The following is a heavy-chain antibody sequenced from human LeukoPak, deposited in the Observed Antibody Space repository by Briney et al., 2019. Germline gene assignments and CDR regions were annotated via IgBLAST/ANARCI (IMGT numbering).Heavy chain of an antibody. Sequence: SETLSLTCTVSGGSISSYYWSWIRQPPGKGLEWIGYIYYSGSTNYNPSLKSRVTISVDTSKNQFSLKLSSVTAADTAVYYCARHGTYYYDSSGRRVGAFDIWGQGTMVTVSS. CDR3: ARHGTYYYDSSGRRVGAFDI. V-gene: IGHV4-59*08. D-gene: IGHD3-22*01. CDR1: GGSISSYY. CDR2: IYYSGST. J-gene: IGHJ3*02.